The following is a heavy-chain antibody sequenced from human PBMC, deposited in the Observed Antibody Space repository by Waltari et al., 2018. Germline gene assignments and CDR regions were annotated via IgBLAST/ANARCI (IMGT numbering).Heavy chain of an antibody. J-gene: IGHJ4*02. Sequence: QVQLQESGPGLVKPSETLSLTCTVSGGSISSHYWSWIRQPPGKGLEWIGYIYYSGSTNYNPSLKSRVTISVDTSKNQFSLKLSSVTAADTAVYYCARGSSGWDYWGQGTLVTVSS. CDR1: GGSISSHY. D-gene: IGHD6-19*01. CDR3: ARGSSGWDY. V-gene: IGHV4-59*11. CDR2: IYYSGST.